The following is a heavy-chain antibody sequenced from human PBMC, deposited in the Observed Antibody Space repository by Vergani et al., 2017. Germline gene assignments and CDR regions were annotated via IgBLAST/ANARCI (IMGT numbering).Heavy chain of an antibody. CDR3: ARGDVPGPFDY. CDR1: GFTFSSYA. CDR2: ISYDGSNK. Sequence: VQLVESGGVVVQPGRSLRLSCAASGFTFSSYAMHWVRQAPGKGLEWVAVISYDGSNKYYADSVKGRFTISRDNSKNTLYLQMNSLRAEDTAVYYCARGDVPGPFDYWGQGTLVTVSS. J-gene: IGHJ4*02. V-gene: IGHV3-30-3*01. D-gene: IGHD1-1*01.